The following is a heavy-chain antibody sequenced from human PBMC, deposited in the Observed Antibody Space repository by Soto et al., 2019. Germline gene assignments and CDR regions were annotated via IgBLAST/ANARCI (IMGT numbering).Heavy chain of an antibody. CDR3: ARDIARGAYGARNLRY. J-gene: IGHJ4*02. V-gene: IGHV3-30-3*01. D-gene: IGHD4-17*01. Sequence: GGSLRLSCAASGFTFSSYAMHWVRQAPGKGLEWVAVISYDGSNKYYADSVKGRFTISRDNSKNTLYLQMNSLRAEDTAVYYCARDIARGAYGARNLRYWGQGTLVTVSS. CDR2: ISYDGSNK. CDR1: GFTFSSYA.